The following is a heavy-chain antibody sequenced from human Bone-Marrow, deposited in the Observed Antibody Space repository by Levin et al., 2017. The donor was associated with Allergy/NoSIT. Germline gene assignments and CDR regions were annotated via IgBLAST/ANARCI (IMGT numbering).Heavy chain of an antibody. J-gene: IGHJ5*02. CDR2: INHSGST. CDR3: ARRRGIVVVPAAISVVWFDP. CDR1: GGSFRGYY. D-gene: IGHD2-2*02. V-gene: IGHV4-34*01. Sequence: SQTLSLTCAVYGGSFRGYYWSWIRQPPGKGLEWIGEINHSGSTNYNPSLKSRVTISVDTSKNQFSLKLSSVTAADTAVYYCARRRGIVVVPAAISVVWFDPWGQGTLVTVSS.